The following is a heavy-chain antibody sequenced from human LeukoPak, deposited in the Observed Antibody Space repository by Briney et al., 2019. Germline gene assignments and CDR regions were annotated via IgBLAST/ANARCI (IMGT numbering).Heavy chain of an antibody. CDR3: VREGSSQPLERGSGCSQTI. Sequence: GGSLRLSCAASGFTFSSYTMNWVRQAPGKGLEWVSYISSTSSTIFYADSVKGRFTISRDNAENSLYLQMNSLRAEDTAVYYCVREGSSQPLERGSGCSQTIWGQGTLVTVSS. D-gene: IGHD6-19*01. J-gene: IGHJ4*02. CDR2: ISSTSSTI. V-gene: IGHV3-48*01. CDR1: GFTFSSYT.